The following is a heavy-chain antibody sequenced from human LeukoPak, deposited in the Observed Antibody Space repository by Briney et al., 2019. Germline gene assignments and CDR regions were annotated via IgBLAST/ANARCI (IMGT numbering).Heavy chain of an antibody. V-gene: IGHV4-34*01. CDR1: GGSFSGYY. D-gene: IGHD6-13*01. CDR2: INHSGST. CDR3: ARATGIAAAGPHYYFDY. J-gene: IGHJ4*02. Sequence: SETLSLTCAVYGGSFSGYYWSWIRQPPGKGLEWIGEINHSGSTNYNPSLKSRVTISVDTFKNQFSLKLSSVTAADTAVYYCARATGIAAAGPHYYFDYWGQGTLVTVSS.